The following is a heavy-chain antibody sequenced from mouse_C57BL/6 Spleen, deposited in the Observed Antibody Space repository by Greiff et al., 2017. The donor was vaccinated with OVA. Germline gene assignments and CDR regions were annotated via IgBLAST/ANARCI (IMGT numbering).Heavy chain of an antibody. Sequence: EVKLVESGGGLVKPGGSLKLSCAASGFTFSDYGMHWVRQAPEKGLEWVAYISSGSSTLYYADTVKGRFTISRDNAKNTLFLQMTSLRSEDTAMYYCADYYGSEGFAYWGQGTLVTVSA. CDR3: ADYYGSEGFAY. CDR2: ISSGSSTL. J-gene: IGHJ3*01. D-gene: IGHD1-1*01. V-gene: IGHV5-17*01. CDR1: GFTFSDYG.